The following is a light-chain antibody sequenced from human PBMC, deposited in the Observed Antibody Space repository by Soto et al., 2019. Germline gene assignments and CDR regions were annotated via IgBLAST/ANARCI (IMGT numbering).Light chain of an antibody. Sequence: DIQMTQSPSSVSASVGDRVTIRCQASQGISRSLAWYQQKPGKAPKLLIYAAYSLQSGVTSRFSGSGFGTDFTLTISSLQPEDSAIYYCQQADTFPITFGPVTRLEIK. V-gene: IGKV1D-12*01. CDR2: AAY. CDR3: QQADTFPIT. CDR1: QGISRS. J-gene: IGKJ5*01.